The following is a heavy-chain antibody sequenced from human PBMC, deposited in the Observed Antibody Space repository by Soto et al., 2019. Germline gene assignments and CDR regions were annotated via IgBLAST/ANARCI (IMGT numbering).Heavy chain of an antibody. D-gene: IGHD2-21*02. J-gene: IGHJ4*02. CDR3: ARDVTNYFVY. Sequence: SETLSLTCTVSGGSISSGGYYWSWIRQHPGKGLEWIGYIYYSGSTYYNPSLKSRVTISVDTSKNQFSLKLSSVTAADTAVYYCARDVTNYFVYWGQGTLVTVSS. CDR1: GGSISSGGYY. CDR2: IYYSGST. V-gene: IGHV4-31*03.